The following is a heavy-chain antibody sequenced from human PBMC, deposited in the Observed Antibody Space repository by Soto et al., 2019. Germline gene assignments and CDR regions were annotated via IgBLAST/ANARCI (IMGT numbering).Heavy chain of an antibody. J-gene: IGHJ4*02. V-gene: IGHV4-39*07. D-gene: IGHD2-15*01. Sequence: SETLSLTCTVSGDSITSNSYFWAWIRQPPGKGLEWIGSIYYSGTTYYNPSLKSRVTISVDRSNNQFSLKLSSVTAADTAVYYCATLPPRIVVVVLPIPSWGQGTLVTVSS. CDR1: GDSITSNSYF. CDR2: IYYSGTT. CDR3: ATLPPRIVVVVLPIPS.